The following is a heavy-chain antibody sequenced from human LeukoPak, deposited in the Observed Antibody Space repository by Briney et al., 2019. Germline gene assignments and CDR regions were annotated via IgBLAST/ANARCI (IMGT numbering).Heavy chain of an antibody. CDR1: GFTFSNAW. D-gene: IGHD6-19*01. CDR2: IKSKTDGGTT. V-gene: IGHV3-15*01. CDR3: TTLSGWYSYYYYYMDV. Sequence: GGSLRLSCAASGFTFSNAWMSWVRQAPGKGLEWVGRIKSKTDGGTTDYAAPVKGRFTISRDDSKNTLYLQMNSLKTEDTAVYYCTTLSGWYSYYYYYMDVWGKGTTVTVSS. J-gene: IGHJ6*03.